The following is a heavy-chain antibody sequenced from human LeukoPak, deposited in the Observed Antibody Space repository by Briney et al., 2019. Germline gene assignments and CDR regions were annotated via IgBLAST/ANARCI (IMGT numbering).Heavy chain of an antibody. CDR2: IYYTGST. D-gene: IGHD5-18*01. Sequence: PSETLSLTCTVSGGSIGIYYWTWVRQPPGKGLEWIGFIYYTGSTNYNPSLKSRVTISLDASKNQFSLKLSSVTAAGTAVYYCARAGYSYASGYYFDYWGPGTLVTVSS. CDR3: ARAGYSYASGYYFDY. J-gene: IGHJ4*02. V-gene: IGHV4-59*01. CDR1: GGSIGIYY.